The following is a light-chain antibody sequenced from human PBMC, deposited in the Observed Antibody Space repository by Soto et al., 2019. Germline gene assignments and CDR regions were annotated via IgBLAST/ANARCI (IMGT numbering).Light chain of an antibody. J-gene: IGKJ1*01. V-gene: IGKV1-5*01. Sequence: DIQMTQSPPTLSASVGDRVTITCRASQNIRTWLAWYQQKPGKAPNLLIYDASTVESGVPSRFSGSGSGTEFILTISSLQHDDFATYCCQHYGGMWAFGQGTKVDIK. CDR3: QHYGGMWA. CDR1: QNIRTW. CDR2: DAS.